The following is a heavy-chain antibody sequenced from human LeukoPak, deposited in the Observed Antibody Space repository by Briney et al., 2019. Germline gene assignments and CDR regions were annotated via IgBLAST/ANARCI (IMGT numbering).Heavy chain of an antibody. CDR3: ARATYYYDSSGYYYTYYFDY. CDR2: ISYDGSNK. Sequence: GRSLRLSCAASGLTFSSYAMHWVRQAPGKGLEWVAVISYDGSNKYYADSVKGRFTISRDNSKNTLYLQMNSLRAGDTAVYYCARATYYYDSSGYYYTYYFDYWGQGTLVTVSS. D-gene: IGHD3-22*01. J-gene: IGHJ4*02. V-gene: IGHV3-30-3*01. CDR1: GLTFSSYA.